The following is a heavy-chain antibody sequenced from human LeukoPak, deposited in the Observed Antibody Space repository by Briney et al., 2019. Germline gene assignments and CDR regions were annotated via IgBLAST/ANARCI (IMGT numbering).Heavy chain of an antibody. CDR3: ARERLERRDNWFDP. D-gene: IGHD1-1*01. CDR2: IYTSGST. Sequence: SETLSLTCTVSGGSISSGSYYWSWIRQPAGKGLEWTGRIYTSGSTNYNPSLKSRVTISVDTSKNQFSLKLSSVTAADTAVYYCARERLERRDNWFDPWGQGTLVTVSS. V-gene: IGHV4-61*02. J-gene: IGHJ5*02. CDR1: GGSISSGSYY.